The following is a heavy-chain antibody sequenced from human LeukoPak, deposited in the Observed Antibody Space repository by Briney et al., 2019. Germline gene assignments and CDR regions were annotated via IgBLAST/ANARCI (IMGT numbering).Heavy chain of an antibody. CDR3: AKVSMTMIVVVEGVFDY. CDR1: GFTFSSYW. J-gene: IGHJ4*02. V-gene: IGHV3-74*01. CDR2: INTDGSST. Sequence: GGSLRLSCAASGFTFSSYWMHWVRQAPGKGLVWVSRINTDGSSTSYADSVKGRFTISRDNAKNTLYLQMNSLRAEDTAVYYCAKVSMTMIVVVEGVFDYWGQGTLVAVSS. D-gene: IGHD3-22*01.